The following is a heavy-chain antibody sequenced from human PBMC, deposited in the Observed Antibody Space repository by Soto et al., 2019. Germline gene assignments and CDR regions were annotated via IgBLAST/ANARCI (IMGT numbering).Heavy chain of an antibody. Sequence: SETLSLTCTVSSGSISSYYWSWIRQPPGKGLEWIGYIYYSGSTNYNPSLKSRVTISVDTSKNQFSLKLNSMTAADTAVYYCARHNYGSGRTYFDYWGQGNLVTVSS. CDR3: ARHNYGSGRTYFDY. CDR1: SGSISSYY. V-gene: IGHV4-59*08. D-gene: IGHD3-10*01. CDR2: IYYSGST. J-gene: IGHJ4*02.